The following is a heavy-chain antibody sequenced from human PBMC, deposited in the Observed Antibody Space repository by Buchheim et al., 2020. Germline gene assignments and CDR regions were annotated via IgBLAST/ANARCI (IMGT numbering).Heavy chain of an antibody. CDR1: GGSISSGGYY. CDR3: ARRSYCGGDCYSAPYYYYGMDV. J-gene: IGHJ6*02. V-gene: IGHV4-31*03. Sequence: QVQLQESGPGLVKPSQTLSLTCTVSGGSISSGGYYWSWIRQHPGKGLEWIGYIYYSGSTYYNPSLKSRVTISVDTSKNQFSLKLSSVTAADTAVYYCARRSYCGGDCYSAPYYYYGMDVWGQGTT. CDR2: IYYSGST. D-gene: IGHD2-21*02.